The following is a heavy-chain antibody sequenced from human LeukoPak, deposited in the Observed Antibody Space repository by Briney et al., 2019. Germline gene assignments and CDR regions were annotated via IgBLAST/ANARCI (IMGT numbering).Heavy chain of an antibody. CDR3: TTDIVLMGRLSDY. J-gene: IGHJ4*02. CDR2: ISVSGDRT. V-gene: IGHV3-23*01. CDR1: GMTVGSFS. D-gene: IGHD2-8*01. Sequence: GGSLRLSCAGSGMTVGSFSMSWVRQAPGKGLKWVSAISVSGDRTYYADYVRGRFTISRDNSKNTLYLQMNSLRAEDTAVYYCTTDIVLMGRLSDYWGQGTLVTVSS.